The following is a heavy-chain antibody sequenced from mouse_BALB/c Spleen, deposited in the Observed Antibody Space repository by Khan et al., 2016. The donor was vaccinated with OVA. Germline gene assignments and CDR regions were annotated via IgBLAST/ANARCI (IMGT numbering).Heavy chain of an antibody. Sequence: EVELVESGGGLVQPGGSRKLSCAASGFTFSDYGMAWIRQGPGKGPEWITFIRSLAYNFYYADTVTGRFTLPREHAKHTLYLEMNSLRSEDTAMDYCARGGTGGFSYWGQGTLVTVSA. J-gene: IGHJ3*01. CDR3: ARGGTGGFSY. CDR1: GFTFSDYG. D-gene: IGHD3-1*01. V-gene: IGHV5-15*02. CDR2: IRSLAYNF.